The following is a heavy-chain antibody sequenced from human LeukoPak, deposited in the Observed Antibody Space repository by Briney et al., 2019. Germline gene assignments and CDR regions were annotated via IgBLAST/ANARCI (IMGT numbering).Heavy chain of an antibody. V-gene: IGHV1-69*04. Sequence: ASVKVSCKASGGTFSSYAISWVRQAPGQGLEWMGRIIPILGIANYAQKFQGRVTITADKSTSTAYMELSSLRSEDTAVYYCARGSTISPRVPDIRGQGTMVTVSS. CDR3: ARGSTISPRVPDI. CDR1: GGTFSSYA. CDR2: IIPILGIA. J-gene: IGHJ3*02. D-gene: IGHD3-9*01.